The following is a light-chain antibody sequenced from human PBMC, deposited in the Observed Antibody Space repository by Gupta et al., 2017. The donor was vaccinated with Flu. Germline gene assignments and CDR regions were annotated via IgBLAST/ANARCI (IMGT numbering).Light chain of an antibody. CDR1: QSLLHRNGYNF. V-gene: IGKV2-28*01. J-gene: IGKJ2*01. CDR2: LGS. CDR3: MQALQTPYT. Sequence: DIVMTPSPLSLPVTPGEPASISCRSSQSLLHRNGYNFLEWYLQKPGQSPKLLIYLGSNRASGVPDRFSGSGSGTDFTLTISRVEAEDVGVYYCMQALQTPYTFGQGTKLEIK.